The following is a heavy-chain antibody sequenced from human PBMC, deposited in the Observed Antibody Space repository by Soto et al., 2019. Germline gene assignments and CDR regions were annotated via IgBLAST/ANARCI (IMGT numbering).Heavy chain of an antibody. J-gene: IGHJ6*02. V-gene: IGHV4-34*01. CDR1: GGSFSGYY. CDR2: INHSGST. Sequence: QVQLQQWGAGLLKPSETLSLTCAVYGGSFSGYYWSWIRQPPGKGLERIGEINHSGSTNYNPSLKSRGTISVDTSKNQFSLKLSSVTAADTAVYYCARVSGIYYYGMDVWGQGTTVTVSS. D-gene: IGHD3-10*01. CDR3: ARVSGIYYYGMDV.